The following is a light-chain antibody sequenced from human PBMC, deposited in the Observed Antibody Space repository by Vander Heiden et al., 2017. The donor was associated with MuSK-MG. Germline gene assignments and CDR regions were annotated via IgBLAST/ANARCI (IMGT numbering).Light chain of an antibody. Sequence: DIQMTQSPSSLSASVGDRVIITCRASLSLTTYVHWYQQKPGKAPKLLIYSASTLQSGVPSRFSGSGSGTDFTLTISRLQPEDIATYYCQQSYTIPTFGPGTKVXI. CDR3: QQSYTIPT. J-gene: IGKJ1*01. CDR1: LSLTTY. CDR2: SAS. V-gene: IGKV1-39*01.